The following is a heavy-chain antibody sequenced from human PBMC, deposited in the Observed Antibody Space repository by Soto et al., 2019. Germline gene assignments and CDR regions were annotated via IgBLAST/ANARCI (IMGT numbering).Heavy chain of an antibody. J-gene: IGHJ4*02. CDR3: ARGRYGDY. V-gene: IGHV1-18*01. D-gene: IGHD1-1*01. Sequence: QVHLVQSGSEVRKPGASVKVSCKGSGYTFTTYGITWVRQAPGQGLEWMGWISAHNDNTNYAQKVQCRVTVTRDTSTSTAYMDLRNLRSDDTAVYYCARGRYGDYWGQGALVTVSS. CDR1: GYTFTTYG. CDR2: ISAHNDNT.